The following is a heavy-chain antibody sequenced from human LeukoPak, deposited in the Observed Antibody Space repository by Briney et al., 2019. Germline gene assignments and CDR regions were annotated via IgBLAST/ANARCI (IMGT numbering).Heavy chain of an antibody. V-gene: IGHV1-2*02. D-gene: IGHD2-2*01. Sequence: ASVKVSCKASGYTFTGYYMHWVRQAPGQGLEWMGWINPNSGGTNYAQKFQGRVTMTRDTSISTAYMELSRLRSDDTVVYYCARNIVPAAMKNYYYYMDVWGKGTTVTVSS. CDR2: INPNSGGT. CDR3: ARNIVPAAMKNYYYYMDV. J-gene: IGHJ6*03. CDR1: GYTFTGYY.